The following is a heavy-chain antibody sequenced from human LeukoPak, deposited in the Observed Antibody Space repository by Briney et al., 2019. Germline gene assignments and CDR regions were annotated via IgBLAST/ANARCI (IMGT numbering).Heavy chain of an antibody. CDR1: GGSFSGYY. CDR3: ARFGSSTWYKGAFDI. CDR2: IVRSGNT. Sequence: SVTLSLTCAVYGGSFSGYYWSWIRQPPGKGLEWIGEIVRSGNTKYNPSLKSRVTISVDTSKNQFSLNLTSVTAADTAVYYCARFGSSTWYKGAFDIWGQGTMVTVAS. V-gene: IGHV4-34*12. D-gene: IGHD1-1*01. J-gene: IGHJ3*02.